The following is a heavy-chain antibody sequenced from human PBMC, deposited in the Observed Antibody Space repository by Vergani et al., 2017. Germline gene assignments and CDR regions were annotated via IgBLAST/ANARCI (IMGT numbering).Heavy chain of an antibody. V-gene: IGHV3-43*01. CDR3: AKDQSLRLGELSFGCDY. CDR2: ISWDGGST. J-gene: IGHJ4*02. D-gene: IGHD3-16*02. Sequence: EVQLVESGGVVVQPGGSLRLSCAASGFTFDDYTMHWVRQAPGKGLEWVSLISWDGGSTYYADSVKDRCTISRDNSKNSLYLQMNSLRTEDTALYYCAKDQSLRLGELSFGCDYWGQGTLVTVSS. CDR1: GFTFDDYT.